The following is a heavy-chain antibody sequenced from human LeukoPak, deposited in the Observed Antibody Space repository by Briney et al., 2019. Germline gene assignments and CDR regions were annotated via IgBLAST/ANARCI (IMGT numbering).Heavy chain of an antibody. CDR1: GYTFTGYY. V-gene: IGHV1-2*06. D-gene: IGHD2-15*01. CDR3: ARDGPYCSGGSCYFVWFDP. J-gene: IGHJ5*02. Sequence: ASVKVSCKASGYTFTGYYMHWVRQAPGQGLEWMGRINPNSGGTNHAQKFQGRVTMTRDTSISTAYMELSRLRSDDTAVYYCARDGPYCSGGSCYFVWFDPWGQGTLVTVSS. CDR2: INPNSGGT.